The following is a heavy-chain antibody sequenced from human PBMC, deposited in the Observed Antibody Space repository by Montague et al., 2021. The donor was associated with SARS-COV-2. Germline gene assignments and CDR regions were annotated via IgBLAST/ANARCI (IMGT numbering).Heavy chain of an antibody. J-gene: IGHJ4*02. D-gene: IGHD5-24*01. Sequence: SETLSLTCTVSGSISGYYWTWIRQSAGKGLEWIGRISSSGGIDYNASLKSRVTMSLDTSKIQLSLKLSSVTAADTAVYYCARQNIGYNRRFDHWGQGALVTVSP. CDR3: ARQNIGYNRRFDH. CDR1: GSISGYY. CDR2: ISSSGGI. V-gene: IGHV4-4*07.